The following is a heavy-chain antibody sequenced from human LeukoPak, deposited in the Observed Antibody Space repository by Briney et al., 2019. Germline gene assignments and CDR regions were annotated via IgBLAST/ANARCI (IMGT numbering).Heavy chain of an antibody. J-gene: IGHJ3*02. Sequence: GGSLRLSCAASGFTFSSYSMNWVRQAPGKGLERVSSISSSSSYIYYADSVKGRFTISRDNAKNSLYLQMNSLRAEDTAVYYCARDKISRRENTPGRAFDTWGQGTMVTVSS. V-gene: IGHV3-21*01. CDR2: ISSSSSYI. D-gene: IGHD2/OR15-2a*01. CDR3: ARDKISRRENTPGRAFDT. CDR1: GFTFSSYS.